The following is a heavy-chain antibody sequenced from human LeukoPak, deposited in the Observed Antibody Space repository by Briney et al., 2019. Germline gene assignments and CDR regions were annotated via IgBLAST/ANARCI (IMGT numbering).Heavy chain of an antibody. V-gene: IGHV1-18*01. J-gene: IGHJ4*02. Sequence: ASVKVSCKASGYTFTSYGISWVRQAPGQGLEWMGWISAYNGNTNYAQKLQGRVTMTTDTSTSTAYMELRSLRSDDTAVYYCARGGVDLLPYCGGDRYYTPFDYWGQGTLVTVSS. CDR1: GYTFTSYG. D-gene: IGHD2-21*02. CDR3: ARGGVDLLPYCGGDRYYTPFDY. CDR2: ISAYNGNT.